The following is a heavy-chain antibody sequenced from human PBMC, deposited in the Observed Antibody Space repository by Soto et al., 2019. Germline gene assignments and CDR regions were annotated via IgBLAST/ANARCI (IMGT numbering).Heavy chain of an antibody. CDR2: IIPVFGTT. D-gene: IGHD2-2*01. CDR3: ARSSPYIVVRKPTGNQDYYGMDV. CDR1: GGTFSNYT. J-gene: IGHJ6*02. V-gene: IGHV1-69*13. Sequence: ASVKVSCKASGGTFSNYTISWVRQAPGQGLEWMGGIIPVFGTTDYEQKFQGRVTSTADGSTSTAYMKLSSLRSADTAVYYCARSSPYIVVRKPTGNQDYYGMDVWGQGTTVTVSS.